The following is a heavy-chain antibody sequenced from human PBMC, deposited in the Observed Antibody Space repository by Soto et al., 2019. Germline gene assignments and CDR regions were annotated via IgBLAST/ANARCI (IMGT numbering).Heavy chain of an antibody. D-gene: IGHD5-12*01. CDR2: IIPIFGTA. J-gene: IGHJ4*02. CDR1: GGTFSSYA. Sequence: QVQLVQSGAEVKKPGSSVKVSCKASGGTFSSYAISWVRQAPGQVLEWMGGIIPIFGTASYAQKFQGRVTITADESTSTAYMELSSLRSEDRAVYYCARVTGRDGYNAPEYWGQGTLVTVSS. V-gene: IGHV1-69*01. CDR3: ARVTGRDGYNAPEY.